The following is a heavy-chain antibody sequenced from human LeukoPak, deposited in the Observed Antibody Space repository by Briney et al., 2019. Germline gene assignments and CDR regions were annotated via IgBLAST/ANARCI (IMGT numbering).Heavy chain of an antibody. Sequence: SETLSLTCTVSGGSISSYYWSWIRQPPGKGLGWIGYIYYSGSTNYNPSLKSRVTISVDTSKNQFSLKLSSVTAADTAVYYCARGGYIVVVPAAITLYNWFDPWGQGTLVTVSS. CDR2: IYYSGST. D-gene: IGHD2-2*02. V-gene: IGHV4-59*12. J-gene: IGHJ5*02. CDR1: GGSISSYY. CDR3: ARGGYIVVVPAAITLYNWFDP.